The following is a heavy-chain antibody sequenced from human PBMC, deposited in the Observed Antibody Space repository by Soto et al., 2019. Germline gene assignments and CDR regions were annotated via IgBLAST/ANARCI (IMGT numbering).Heavy chain of an antibody. CDR2: IKSKTDGGAT. Sequence: EVQLVESGGGLIEPGGSLRLSCAASGFTFINAWLNWVRRAPGKGLEWVGRIKSKTDGGATDYAAPVKGRFTMSRDDSKNTLYLQMNSLKTEDTAVYYCTTDPFYGSGSYHPPNYDSWGQGTLVTVSS. CDR1: GFTFINAW. V-gene: IGHV3-15*07. J-gene: IGHJ4*02. D-gene: IGHD3-10*01. CDR3: TTDPFYGSGSYHPPNYDS.